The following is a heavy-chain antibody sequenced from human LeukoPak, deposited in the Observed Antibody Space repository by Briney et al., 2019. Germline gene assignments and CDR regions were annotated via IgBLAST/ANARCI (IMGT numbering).Heavy chain of an antibody. CDR2: ISLNGGST. Sequence: PGESLRLSCEASGVILSSYAMSWVRQAPGQGLEWVSAISLNGGSTYYADSVKGRFTITRDTSKNTLSLQMNSLRTEDTAIYYCAKDNRPGFDVWGQGTMVTVSS. CDR3: AKDNRPGFDV. V-gene: IGHV3-23*01. CDR1: GVILSSYA. J-gene: IGHJ3*01.